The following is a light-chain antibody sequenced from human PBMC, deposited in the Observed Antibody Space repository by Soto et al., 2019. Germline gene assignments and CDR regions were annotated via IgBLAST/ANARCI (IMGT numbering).Light chain of an antibody. CDR2: SNN. CDR3: AAWDDSLNGHVV. CDR1: SSNIGSNT. J-gene: IGLJ2*01. Sequence: QSVLTQPPSASGTPGQRVTISCSGSSSNIGSNTVHWYQQLPGTAPKLLIYSNNQRPSGVPDRFSGSKSGTSASLAISGLQSEDEADYYCAAWDDSLNGHVVFGGGTKL. V-gene: IGLV1-44*01.